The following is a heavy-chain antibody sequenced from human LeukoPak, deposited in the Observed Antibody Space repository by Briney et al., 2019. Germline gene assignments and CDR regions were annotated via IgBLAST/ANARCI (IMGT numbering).Heavy chain of an antibody. J-gene: IGHJ4*02. D-gene: IGHD6-19*01. CDR1: GITFSNYE. V-gene: IGHV3-48*03. Sequence: GGSLRLSCAASGITFSNYEMNWVRQAQGKGLEWVSYINPGGSNRFYAGSVRGRFTISRDDAKKSVYLQMNSLRAEDTAVYYCASSLSSGWGPVDDYWGQGIMVTVSS. CDR2: INPGGSNR. CDR3: ASSLSSGWGPVDDY.